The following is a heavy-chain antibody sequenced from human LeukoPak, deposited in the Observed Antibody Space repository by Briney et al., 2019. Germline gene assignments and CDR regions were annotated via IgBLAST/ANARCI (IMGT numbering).Heavy chain of an antibody. CDR3: ATAYGNWNYVMYFDY. CDR2: ISAYNGNT. D-gene: IGHD1-7*01. J-gene: IGHJ4*02. CDR1: GYTFTSYG. V-gene: IGHV1-18*01. Sequence: ASVKVSCKASGYTFTSYGISWVRQAPGQGLEWMGWISAYNGNTNYAQKLQGRVTMTEDTSTDTAYMELSSLRSEDTAVYYCATAYGNWNYVMYFDYWGQGTLVTVSS.